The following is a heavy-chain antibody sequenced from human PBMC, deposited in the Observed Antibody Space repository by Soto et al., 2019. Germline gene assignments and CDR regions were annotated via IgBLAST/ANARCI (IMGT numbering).Heavy chain of an antibody. CDR2: IKSKADGGTT. CDR1: ELTLSNDR. CDR3: TTEVDDSSGYYYAY. J-gene: IGHJ4*02. Sequence: GGSLRRSCAASELTLSNDRMSWVRQSPGKGLEWLGRIKSKADGGTTDYAAPVKGRFIISRDDSKNTLYLQMNSLKIEDTAVYHCTTEVDDSSGYYYAYWGQGALVTVSS. D-gene: IGHD3-22*01. V-gene: IGHV3-15*01.